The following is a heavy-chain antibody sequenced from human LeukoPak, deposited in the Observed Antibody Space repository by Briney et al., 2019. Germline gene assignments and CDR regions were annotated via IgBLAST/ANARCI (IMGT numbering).Heavy chain of an antibody. J-gene: IGHJ1*01. V-gene: IGHV1-69*05. Sequence: SVKVSCKASGGTFSSYAISWVRQAPGQGLERMGGIIPIFGTANYAQKFQGRVTITTDESTSTAYMELSSLRSEDTAVYYCAREPTMTTVTTGPSSEYFQHWGQGTLVTVSS. CDR1: GGTFSSYA. CDR2: IIPIFGTA. D-gene: IGHD4-11*01. CDR3: AREPTMTTVTTGPSSEYFQH.